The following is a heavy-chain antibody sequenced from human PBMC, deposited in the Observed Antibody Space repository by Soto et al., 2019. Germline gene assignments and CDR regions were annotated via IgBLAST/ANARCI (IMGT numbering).Heavy chain of an antibody. CDR1: GFMFSSYS. V-gene: IGHV3-30*09. CDR3: AREPVTTKRYFDN. J-gene: IGHJ4*02. D-gene: IGHD1-1*01. CDR2: TSRDAVTK. Sequence: GGSLRLSCATSGFMFSSYSMHWFRQTPGRGLEWVAATSRDAVTKLYADSVKGRFAISRDNSRNTLYLQMDSLRVGDTGVYYCAREPVTTKRYFDNWGQGIPVTVSS.